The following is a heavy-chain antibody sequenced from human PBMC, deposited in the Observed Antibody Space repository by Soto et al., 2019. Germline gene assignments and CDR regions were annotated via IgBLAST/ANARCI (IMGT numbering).Heavy chain of an antibody. CDR2: VSNDGSNK. CDR1: GFTFSSYV. D-gene: IGHD6-19*01. V-gene: IGHV3-30*18. Sequence: QVQLVESAGGVGHPGRSRRLSCAASGFTFSSYVMHWVRQAPGKGLEWVAVVSNDGSNKDYADSGKGRFTISRDNSKNPLYLQMNSLRAEDTAVYYCAKVLLTYTSGWYHPHFDYWGQGTLVTVSS. J-gene: IGHJ4*02. CDR3: AKVLLTYTSGWYHPHFDY.